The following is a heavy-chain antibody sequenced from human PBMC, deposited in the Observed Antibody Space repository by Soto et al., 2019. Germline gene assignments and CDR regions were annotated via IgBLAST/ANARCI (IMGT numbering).Heavy chain of an antibody. CDR1: GGCIVSRGYY. V-gene: IGHV4-39*01. Sequence: CSVAGGCIVSRGYYLSLIRQPPGKGLEWIGSIYYSGSTNYNPSLTSRVTISVDTSRNQFSLRLTSVTAADTAVYYCARLGAYYQSLDLWGPGTLVTVSS. CDR3: ARLGAYYQSLDL. CDR2: IYYSGST. J-gene: IGHJ5*02. D-gene: IGHD2-21*01.